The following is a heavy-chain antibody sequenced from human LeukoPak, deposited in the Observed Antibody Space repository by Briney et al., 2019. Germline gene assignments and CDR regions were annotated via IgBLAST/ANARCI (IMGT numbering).Heavy chain of an antibody. V-gene: IGHV3-30*04. Sequence: GGSLRLSCAASGFTFSSYAMHWVRQAPGKGLEWVAVISYDGSNKYYADSVKGRFTISRDNSKNTLYLQMNSLRAEDTAVYYCARAGLAYCGGDCYSEYFQRWGQGTLVTVSS. CDR2: ISYDGSNK. CDR1: GFTFSSYA. D-gene: IGHD2-21*02. J-gene: IGHJ1*01. CDR3: ARAGLAYCGGDCYSEYFQR.